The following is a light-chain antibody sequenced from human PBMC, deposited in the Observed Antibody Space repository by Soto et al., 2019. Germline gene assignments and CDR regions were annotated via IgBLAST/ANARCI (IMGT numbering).Light chain of an antibody. V-gene: IGLV1-47*01. CDR2: RYN. CDR3: AAWDDSLSGPVV. CDR1: SSNIGSNY. J-gene: IGLJ2*01. Sequence: QAVVTQPPSASGTPGQRVTISCSGSSSNIGSNYVYWYQQLPGTAPKLLIYRYNQRPSGVPDRFSGSKSGTSASLAISGLRSEDEADYYCAAWDDSLSGPVVFGGGTKLTVL.